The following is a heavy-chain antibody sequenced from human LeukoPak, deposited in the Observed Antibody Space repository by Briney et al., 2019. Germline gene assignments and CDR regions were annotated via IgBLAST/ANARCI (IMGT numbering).Heavy chain of an antibody. Sequence: GGSLRLSCAASGFTFSSYGMHWVRQAPGKGLEWVAVISYDGSNKYYADSVKGRFTISRDNSKNTLYLQMNSLRAEDTAVYYCAKDTSGGPFDYWGQGTLVTVSS. V-gene: IGHV3-30*18. CDR3: AKDTSGGPFDY. CDR2: ISYDGSNK. D-gene: IGHD2-15*01. J-gene: IGHJ4*02. CDR1: GFTFSSYG.